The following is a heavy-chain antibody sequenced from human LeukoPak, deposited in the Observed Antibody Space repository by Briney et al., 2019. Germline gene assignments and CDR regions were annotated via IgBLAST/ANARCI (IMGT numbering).Heavy chain of an antibody. J-gene: IGHJ4*02. CDR2: INPSGGST. D-gene: IGHD5-24*01. Sequence: GASVKVSRKASGYTFTNYYMHWVRQAPGQGLEWMGIINPSGGSTSYAQKFQGRVTMTRDTSTSTVYMYLSSLRSEDTAVYFCASGYNRDYWGQGTLVTVSS. CDR3: ASGYNRDY. V-gene: IGHV1-46*03. CDR1: GYTFTNYY.